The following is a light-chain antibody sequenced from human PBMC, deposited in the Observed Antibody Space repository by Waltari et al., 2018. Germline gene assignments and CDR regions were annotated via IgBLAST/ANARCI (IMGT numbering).Light chain of an antibody. CDR3: QLRTNWPSYT. CDR1: QSVSSY. CDR2: DSS. V-gene: IGKV3-11*01. Sequence: EIVLTQSPATLSLSPGERATLSCRASQSVSSYLAWYQQKPGQAPRLLIYDSSTRPTGIPARFSGSGSGTDSTLTISSLEPEDFAVYYCQLRTNWPSYTFGRGTKLEIK. J-gene: IGKJ2*01.